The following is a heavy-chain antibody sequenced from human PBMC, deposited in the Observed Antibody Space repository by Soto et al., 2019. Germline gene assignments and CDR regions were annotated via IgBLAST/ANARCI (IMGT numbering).Heavy chain of an antibody. Sequence: SLRLSCAASGFTFSSYAMHWVRQAPGKGLEWVAVISYDGSNKYYADSVKGRFTISRDNSKNTLYLQMNSLRAEDTAVYYCARGLAYXTNGVCLHYHYYYGMDVWGQGTTVTVSS. CDR2: ISYDGSNK. CDR3: ARGLAYXTNGVCLHYHYYYGMDV. J-gene: IGHJ6*02. CDR1: GFTFSSYA. D-gene: IGHD2-8*01. V-gene: IGHV3-30-3*01.